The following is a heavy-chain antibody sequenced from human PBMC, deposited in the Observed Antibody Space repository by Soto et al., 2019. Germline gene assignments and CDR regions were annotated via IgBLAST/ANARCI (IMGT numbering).Heavy chain of an antibody. J-gene: IGHJ6*02. V-gene: IGHV4-31*03. Sequence: QVQLQESGPGLVKPSQTLSLTCTVSGGSVSSGGYYWSWIRQHPGKGLEWIGYIYYSGSTYYNPSLKSRVTISVDTSKNQFALKLSSVTAADTAVYYCAREGGVLRYFDWYAPGDYGMDVWGQGTTVTVSS. CDR3: AREGGVLRYFDWYAPGDYGMDV. CDR1: GGSVSSGGYY. D-gene: IGHD3-9*01. CDR2: IYYSGST.